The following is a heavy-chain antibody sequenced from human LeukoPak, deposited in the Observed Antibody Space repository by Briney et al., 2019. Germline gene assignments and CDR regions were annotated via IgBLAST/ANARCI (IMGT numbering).Heavy chain of an antibody. Sequence: TGGSLRLSCAASGFTFSSYAMTWGRQAPGKGLEWVSSISGSGGRTYYADSVKGRFTISRDNSKNMLYLQMNSLRAEDTGVYYCAKDRSPPSITMIVVVITYFDYWGQGTLVTVSS. CDR2: ISGSGGRT. CDR3: AKDRSPPSITMIVVVITYFDY. CDR1: GFTFSSYA. J-gene: IGHJ4*02. D-gene: IGHD3-22*01. V-gene: IGHV3-23*01.